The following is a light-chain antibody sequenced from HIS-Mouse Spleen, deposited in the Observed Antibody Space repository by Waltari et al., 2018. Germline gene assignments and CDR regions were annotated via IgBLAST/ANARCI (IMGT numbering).Light chain of an antibody. CDR1: QSVSSCY. J-gene: IGKJ2*01. CDR3: QQYGSSPRT. Sequence: IVLTQSPGTLSLSPAERATLSCRASQSVSSCYLAWYQQKPGQAPGLLIYGASTRASGIPARFSGSGSGTDFTLTISRLEPEDFAVYYCQQYGSSPRTFGQGTKLEIK. CDR2: GAS. V-gene: IGKV3-20*01.